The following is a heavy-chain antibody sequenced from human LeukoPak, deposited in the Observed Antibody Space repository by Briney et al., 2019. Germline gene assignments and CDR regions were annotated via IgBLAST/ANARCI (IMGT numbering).Heavy chain of an antibody. CDR3: ARGQIVVVPAAMYY. Sequence: GGSLRLSCAASGFTFSSYAMHWVRQAPGKGLEWVAVISYDGSNKYYADSVKGRFTISRDNSKNTLYLQMNSLRAEDMAVYYCARGQIVVVPAAMYYWGQGTLVTVSS. D-gene: IGHD2-2*01. V-gene: IGHV3-30-3*01. J-gene: IGHJ4*02. CDR1: GFTFSSYA. CDR2: ISYDGSNK.